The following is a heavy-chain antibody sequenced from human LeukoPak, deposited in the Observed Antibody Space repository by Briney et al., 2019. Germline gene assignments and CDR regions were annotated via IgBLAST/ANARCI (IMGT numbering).Heavy chain of an antibody. Sequence: VASVKVSCKASGYTFSRYAMHWVRQPPGQGLEWMGWINTNTGNPTYAQGFTGRFVFTLDTSVSTAYLQISSLKAEDTAVYYCARAGTYYYDTSQDYWGQGTLVTVSS. D-gene: IGHD3-22*01. CDR3: ARAGTYYYDTSQDY. J-gene: IGHJ4*02. CDR1: GYTFSRYA. V-gene: IGHV7-4-1*02. CDR2: INTNTGNP.